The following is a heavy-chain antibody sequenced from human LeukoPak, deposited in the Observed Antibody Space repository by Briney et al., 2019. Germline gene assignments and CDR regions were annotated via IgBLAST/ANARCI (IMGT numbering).Heavy chain of an antibody. D-gene: IGHD1-14*01. Sequence: GGSLRLSCAASGFTFSDYYMSWIRQAPGKGLEWVSYISNGGGTTIYYADSVKGRFTISRDNAKNSLYLQMNSLRAEDTAVYYRARVAKVEPRNAFDIWGQGTMVTVSS. CDR3: ARVAKVEPRNAFDI. V-gene: IGHV3-11*01. CDR1: GFTFSDYY. CDR2: ISNGGGTTI. J-gene: IGHJ3*02.